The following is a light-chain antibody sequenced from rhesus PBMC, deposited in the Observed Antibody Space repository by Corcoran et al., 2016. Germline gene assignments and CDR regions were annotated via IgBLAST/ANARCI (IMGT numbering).Light chain of an antibody. CDR2: GAS. J-gene: IGKJ2*01. Sequence: QVILTQSPATLSLSPGERATLSCRASQSVGSYLAWYQQKPGQAPRLLIYGASSRATGIPDRGSGSGSGTDFTLTISSLEPEDVGVYHCYQHSSGYSFGQGTKVKIK. CDR1: QSVGSY. V-gene: IGKV3-10*01. CDR3: YQHSSGYS.